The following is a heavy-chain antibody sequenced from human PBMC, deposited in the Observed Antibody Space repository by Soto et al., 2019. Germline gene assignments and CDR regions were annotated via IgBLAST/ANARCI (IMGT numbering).Heavy chain of an antibody. Sequence: GGSLRLSCAAFGCTFSSYGMHWVLQAPGKGLEWVAVISYDGSNKYYADSVKGRFTISRDNSKNTLYLQMNSLRAEDTAVYYCAKDMIPNESGVIMYYYYYGMDVWGQGTTVTVSS. CDR1: GCTFSSYG. V-gene: IGHV3-30*18. CDR3: AKDMIPNESGVIMYYYYYGMDV. D-gene: IGHD3-10*01. J-gene: IGHJ6*02. CDR2: ISYDGSNK.